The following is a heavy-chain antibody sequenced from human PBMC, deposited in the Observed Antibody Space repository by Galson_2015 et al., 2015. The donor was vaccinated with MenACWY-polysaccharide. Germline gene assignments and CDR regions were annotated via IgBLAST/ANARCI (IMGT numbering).Heavy chain of an antibody. CDR3: ARPKPVNGWFDP. D-gene: IGHD2-8*01. Sequence: ETLSLTCTVSGGSISSTTYVWAWIRQPPGKGLEWVGSIHYSGSTTYNSSLKSRVTISVDTSKNQFSLKLSSVTTADTAVYYCARPKPVNGWFDPWGQGTLVTVSS. J-gene: IGHJ5*02. CDR1: GGSISSTTYV. CDR2: IHYSGST. V-gene: IGHV4-39*01.